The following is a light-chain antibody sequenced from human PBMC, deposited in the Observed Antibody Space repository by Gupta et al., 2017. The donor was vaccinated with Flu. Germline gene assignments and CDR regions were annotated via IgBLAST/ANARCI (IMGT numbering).Light chain of an antibody. CDR2: YAS. CDR1: QSVGTS. V-gene: IGKV6-21*01. Sequence: PDFQSVTPKEKVTITCRASQSVGTSLNWYQQKPEQSPKLLIKYASQYGSGVPSRFSGSGSGTDFTLTINSLEAEDAATYYCQQSGSLPWTFGQGTKLEIK. CDR3: QQSGSLPWT. J-gene: IGKJ1*01.